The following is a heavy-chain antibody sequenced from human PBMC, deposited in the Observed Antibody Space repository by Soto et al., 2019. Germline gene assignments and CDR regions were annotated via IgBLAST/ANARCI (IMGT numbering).Heavy chain of an antibody. CDR3: AKGAGDYVYYFDY. CDR1: GFTFSSYG. CDR2: ISYDGSNK. Sequence: GGSLRLSCAASGFTFSSYGMHWVRQAPGKGLEWVAVISYDGSNKYYADSVKGRFTISRDNSKNTLYLQMNSLRAEDTAVYYCAKGAGDYVYYFDYWGQGTLVTVSS. V-gene: IGHV3-30*18. D-gene: IGHD4-17*01. J-gene: IGHJ4*02.